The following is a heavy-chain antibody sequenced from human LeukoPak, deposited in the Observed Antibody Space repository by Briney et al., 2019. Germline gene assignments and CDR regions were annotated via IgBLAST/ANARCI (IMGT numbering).Heavy chain of an antibody. CDR2: IYYSGST. D-gene: IGHD6-13*01. J-gene: IGHJ4*02. CDR3: ARQGSWFDY. CDR1: GGSISTDTNY. Sequence: SETLSLTCTVSGGSISTDTNYWAWIRQPPGKGLEWIGYIYYSGSTNYNPSLKSRVTISVDTSKNQFSLKLSSVTAADTAVYYCARQGSWFDYWGQGTLVTVSS. V-gene: IGHV4-61*05.